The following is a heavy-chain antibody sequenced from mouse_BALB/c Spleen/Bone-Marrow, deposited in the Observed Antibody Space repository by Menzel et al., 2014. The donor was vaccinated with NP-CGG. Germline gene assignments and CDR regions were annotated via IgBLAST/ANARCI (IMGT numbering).Heavy chain of an antibody. CDR1: GYTFTDYE. CDR2: IHPGSGGT. V-gene: IGHV1-15*01. J-gene: IGHJ4*01. CDR3: KRGWNARDY. D-gene: IGHD1-1*02. Sequence: QVQLQQPGAELVRPGASVKLSCKALGYTFTDYEIHWVKQTPEHGLEWIGAIHPGSGGTAYNQKFKGKATLTVDKSSNTAHMELSGLTVGDSAVYNCKRGWNARDYWGQEPSAPVSP.